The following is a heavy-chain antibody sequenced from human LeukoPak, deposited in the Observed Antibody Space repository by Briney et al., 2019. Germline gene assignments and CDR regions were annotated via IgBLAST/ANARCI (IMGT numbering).Heavy chain of an antibody. Sequence: GGSLRLSCATSGFSFSGYSMNWVRQAPGKGLEWVACIGVSSAFMHYEDAVKGRFTISRDNSKNTLYLQMNSLRAEDTAVYYCAKDSFGDYDFWSGYSGEFDYWGQGTLVTVSS. D-gene: IGHD3-3*01. V-gene: IGHV3-48*01. CDR1: GFSFSGYS. CDR2: IGVSSAFM. J-gene: IGHJ4*02. CDR3: AKDSFGDYDFWSGYSGEFDY.